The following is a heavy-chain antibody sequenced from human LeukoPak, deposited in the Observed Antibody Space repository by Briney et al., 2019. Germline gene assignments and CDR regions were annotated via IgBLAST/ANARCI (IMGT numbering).Heavy chain of an antibody. CDR1: GFTYSSYA. CDR3: ANLWELLRGMGY. D-gene: IGHD1-26*01. CDR2: ISGSGGST. J-gene: IGHJ4*02. Sequence: TGGSLRLSCAASGFTYSSYAMSWVRQAPGKGLEWVSAISGSGGSTYYADSVKGRFTISRDNSKNTLYLQMNSLRAEDTAVYYCANLWELLRGMGYWGQGTLVTVSS. V-gene: IGHV3-23*01.